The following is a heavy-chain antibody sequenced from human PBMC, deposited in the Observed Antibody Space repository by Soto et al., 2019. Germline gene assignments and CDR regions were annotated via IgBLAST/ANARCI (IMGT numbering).Heavy chain of an antibody. CDR2: ISYTGRT. D-gene: IGHD7-27*01. Sequence: TSETLSLTCIVSGDSVTSGMYYWTWLRQPPGKGLEWIGYISYTGRTKYNPSLQSRVTISVDTSKNDFSLNLSSVTAADTAVYFCAREWGLLPYYVMNVWGHGTAVTSP. V-gene: IGHV4-61*03. CDR3: AREWGLLPYYVMNV. J-gene: IGHJ6*02. CDR1: GDSVTSGMYY.